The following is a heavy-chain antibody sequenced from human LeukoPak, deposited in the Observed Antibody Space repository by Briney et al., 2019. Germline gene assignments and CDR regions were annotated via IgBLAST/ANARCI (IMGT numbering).Heavy chain of an antibody. J-gene: IGHJ3*02. V-gene: IGHV4-34*01. CDR3: ARSEGPRLWHAFDI. D-gene: IGHD2-21*01. CDR1: GGSFSGYY. Sequence: SETLSLTCADYGGSFSGYYWSWIRQPPGKGLEWIGEINHSGSTNYNPSLKSRVTISVDTSKNQFSLKLSSVTAADTAVYYCARSEGPRLWHAFDIWGQGTMVTVSS. CDR2: INHSGST.